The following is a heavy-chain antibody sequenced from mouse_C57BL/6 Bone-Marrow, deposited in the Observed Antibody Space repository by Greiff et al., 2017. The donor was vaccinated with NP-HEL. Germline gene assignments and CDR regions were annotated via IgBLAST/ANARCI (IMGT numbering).Heavy chain of an antibody. Sequence: VQLQQSGAELVRPGASVKLSCTVSGFNIKDDYMHWVKQRPEQGLEWIGWIDSENGDTEYASKFQGKATITADTSSTTAYLQLSSLTSGDTAVYYCTTGGSSPYAMDYWGQGTSVTVSS. D-gene: IGHD1-1*01. CDR3: TTGGSSPYAMDY. CDR1: GFNIKDDY. J-gene: IGHJ4*01. V-gene: IGHV14-4*01. CDR2: IDSENGDT.